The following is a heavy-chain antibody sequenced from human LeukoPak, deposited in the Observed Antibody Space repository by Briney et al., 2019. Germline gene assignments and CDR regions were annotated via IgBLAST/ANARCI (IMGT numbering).Heavy chain of an antibody. CDR2: IIPIFGTA. CDR3: VRGDSGYDFAPFDY. Sequence: GASVKVSFKASGGTFSSYAISWVRQAPGQGLEWMGGIIPIFGTANYAQKFQGRVTITADESTSTAYMELSSLRSEDTAVYYCVRGDSGYDFAPFDYWGQGTLVTVSS. J-gene: IGHJ4*02. CDR1: GGTFSSYA. V-gene: IGHV1-69*13. D-gene: IGHD5-12*01.